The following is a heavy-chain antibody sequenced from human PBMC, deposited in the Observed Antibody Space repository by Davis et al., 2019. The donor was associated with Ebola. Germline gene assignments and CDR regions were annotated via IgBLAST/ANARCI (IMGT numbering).Heavy chain of an antibody. D-gene: IGHD3-3*01. Sequence: SETLSLTCAVYGGSFSGYYWSWIRQPPGKGLEWIGEINHSGSTNYNPSLKSRVTISVETSTNQFSLELSSVTAAATAVYYCARCDDFWSGYFGMSDAFDIWGQGTMVTVSS. V-gene: IGHV4-34*01. J-gene: IGHJ3*02. CDR2: INHSGST. CDR1: GGSFSGYY. CDR3: ARCDDFWSGYFGMSDAFDI.